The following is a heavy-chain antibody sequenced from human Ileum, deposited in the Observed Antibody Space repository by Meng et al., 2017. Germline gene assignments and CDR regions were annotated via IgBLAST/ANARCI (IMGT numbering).Heavy chain of an antibody. V-gene: IGHV4-34*01. Sequence: QLHLEQWGAGLLKSSVTLALSFVYCGSFFSGYYWRWSRQPQRKGLELSGENNHRRTTNNHPSTNRRVTIVVDTSKKQFSLMLSSVTAANTAVYYCSRTSYDDNSGYYPCWGQGTLVTVSS. CDR3: SRTSYDDNSGYYPC. CDR2: NNHRRTT. D-gene: IGHD3-22*01. CDR1: GSFFSGYY. J-gene: IGHJ4*02.